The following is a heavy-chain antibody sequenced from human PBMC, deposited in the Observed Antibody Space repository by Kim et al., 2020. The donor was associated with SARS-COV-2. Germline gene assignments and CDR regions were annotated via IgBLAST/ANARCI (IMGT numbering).Heavy chain of an antibody. CDR3: AKAEYYDFWSGYYTGRHYYYYYMDV. J-gene: IGHJ6*03. V-gene: IGHV3-23*01. CDR1: GFTFSSYA. D-gene: IGHD3-3*01. CDR2: ISGSGGST. Sequence: GGSLRLSCAASGFTFSSYAMSWVRQAPGKGLEWVSAISGSGGSTYYADSVKGRFTISRDNSKNTLYLQMNSLRAEDTAVYYCAKAEYYDFWSGYYTGRHYYYYYMDVWGKGTTVTVPS.